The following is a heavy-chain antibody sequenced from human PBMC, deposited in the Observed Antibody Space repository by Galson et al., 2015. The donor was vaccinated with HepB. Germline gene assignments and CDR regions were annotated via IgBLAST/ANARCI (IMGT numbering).Heavy chain of an antibody. CDR2: IYHSGST. V-gene: IGHV4-4*02. CDR1: GGSISSSNW. J-gene: IGHJ6*02. CDR3: ARAGGYCSGGSCYFRYYYGMDV. D-gene: IGHD2-15*01. Sequence: ETLSLTCAVSGGSISSSNWWSWVRQPPGKGLEWIGEIYHSGSTNYNPSLKSRVTISVDKSKNQFSLKLSSVTAADTAVYYCARAGGYCSGGSCYFRYYYGMDVWGQGTTVTVSS.